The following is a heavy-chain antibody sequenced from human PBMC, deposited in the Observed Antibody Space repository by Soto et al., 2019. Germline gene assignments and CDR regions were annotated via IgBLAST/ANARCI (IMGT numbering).Heavy chain of an antibody. V-gene: IGHV1-69*12. CDR2: IIPIFGTT. CDR3: ARVVTVVKSFHYWYFDL. CDR1: GGTFSSYA. J-gene: IGHJ2*01. D-gene: IGHD2-15*01. Sequence: QVQLVQSGAEVKKPGSSVKVSCKASGGTFSSYAISWVRQAPGQGLEWMGGIIPIFGTTNYAQKFQGRVTITADESTCTAYMVLSSLRSEDTAVYYCARVVTVVKSFHYWYFDLWGRGTLVTVSS.